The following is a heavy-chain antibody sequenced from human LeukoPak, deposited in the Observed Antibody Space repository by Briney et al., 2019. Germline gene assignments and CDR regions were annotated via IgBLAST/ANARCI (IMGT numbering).Heavy chain of an antibody. J-gene: IGHJ4*02. CDR1: GLTFSKAW. V-gene: IGHV3-15*01. CDR2: IKSKTDGGTT. D-gene: IGHD2-15*01. CDR3: TTEGYCSGGSCAGFDH. Sequence: GGSLRLSCAASGLTFSKAWMSWVGQAPGKGLEWVGRIKSKTDGGTTDYAAPVKGRFTISRDDSKNTVYLQMNSLKTEDTAVYYCTTEGYCSGGSCAGFDHWGQGTLVTVSS.